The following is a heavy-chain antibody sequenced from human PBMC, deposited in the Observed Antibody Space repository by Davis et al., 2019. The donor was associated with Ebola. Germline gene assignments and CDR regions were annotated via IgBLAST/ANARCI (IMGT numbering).Heavy chain of an antibody. CDR1: GVTVPSGG. Sequence: PSETLSLTCALSGVTVPSGGWNWIRQSPSRGLEWLGRTYYTSKWNNHYAVSVKSRITVDADTTKNQFSLQLNSVTPEDTAVYYCARGVHSTGLGSWGQGTLVTVSS. J-gene: IGHJ4*02. CDR2: TYYTSKWNN. D-gene: IGHD6-19*01. V-gene: IGHV6-1*01. CDR3: ARGVHSTGLGS.